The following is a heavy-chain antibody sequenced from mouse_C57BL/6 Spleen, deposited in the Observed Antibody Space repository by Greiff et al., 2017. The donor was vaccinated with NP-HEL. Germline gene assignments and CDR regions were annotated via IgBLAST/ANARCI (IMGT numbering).Heavy chain of an antibody. CDR1: GYTFTSYW. J-gene: IGHJ2*01. CDR3: ARGERGDFDY. CDR2: IDPSDSYT. Sequence: QVQLKQPGAELVKPGASVKLSCKASGYTFTSYWMQWVKQRPGQGLEWIGEIDPSDSYTNYNQKFKGKATLTVDTSSSTAYMQLSSLTSEDSAVYYCARGERGDFDYWGQGTTLTVSS. V-gene: IGHV1-50*01.